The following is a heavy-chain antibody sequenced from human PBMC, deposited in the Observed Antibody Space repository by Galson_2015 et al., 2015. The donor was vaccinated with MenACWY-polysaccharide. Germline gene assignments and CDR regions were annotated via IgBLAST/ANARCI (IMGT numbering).Heavy chain of an antibody. J-gene: IGHJ3*02. CDR2: INQSGST. Sequence: LSLTCAVYGGSFSNYYWTWIRQTPGKGLEWIGEINQSGSTKYNPSLKGRVTTSVDTSKNQFSLTMYSVTAADTAVYYCANGVYCSRTSCFSDGFDIWGQGTVVTVSS. V-gene: IGHV4-34*01. CDR1: GGSFSNYY. CDR3: ANGVYCSRTSCFSDGFDI. D-gene: IGHD2-2*01.